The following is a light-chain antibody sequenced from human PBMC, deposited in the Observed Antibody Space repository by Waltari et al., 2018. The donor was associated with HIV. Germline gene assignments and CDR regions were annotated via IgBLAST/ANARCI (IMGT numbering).Light chain of an antibody. CDR1: QGITKY. V-gene: IGKV1-33*01. J-gene: IGKJ4*01. CDR2: DVA. Sequence: DIQMTQSPSSLSASVGDSVTITCRASQGITKYLNWYYQQPGKAPKLLIYDVAKLRTGVPSRFSGSGSGTDCSFTIAGLQPEDVGTDYCQQYDNLPLTFGGGTTLEIK. CDR3: QQYDNLPLT.